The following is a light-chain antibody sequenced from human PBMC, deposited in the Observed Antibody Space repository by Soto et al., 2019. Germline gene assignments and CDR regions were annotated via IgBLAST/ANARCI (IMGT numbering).Light chain of an antibody. Sequence: DVQMTQSPSTLSASVGDRVTITCRASQSINNYLAWYQLRPGKAPRLLIYYASTLDRGVPSRFSGRGSGTEFTLTISSLQPDDFATYYCQQYASFSPAFGQGTKVGI. CDR1: QSINNY. J-gene: IGKJ1*01. V-gene: IGKV1-5*01. CDR2: YAS. CDR3: QQYASFSPA.